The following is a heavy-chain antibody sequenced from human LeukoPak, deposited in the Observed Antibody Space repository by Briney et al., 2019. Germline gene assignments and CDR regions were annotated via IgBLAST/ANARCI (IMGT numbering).Heavy chain of an antibody. CDR2: VYGSGYT. CDR3: ARETSLAGFASGLGFNY. D-gene: IGHD6-19*01. Sequence: SETLSLTCTVSGASISGWYWSWIRQPPGKGLEWIGYVYGSGYTNYNPSLKSRVTMSIDTSKNHFSLKLTSVTAADTATYYCARETSLAGFASGLGFNYWGQGILVPVSS. CDR1: GASISGWY. V-gene: IGHV4-59*01. J-gene: IGHJ4*02.